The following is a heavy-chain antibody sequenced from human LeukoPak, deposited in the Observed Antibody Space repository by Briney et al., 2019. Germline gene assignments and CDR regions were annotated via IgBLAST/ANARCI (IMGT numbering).Heavy chain of an antibody. J-gene: IGHJ6*03. V-gene: IGHV4-59*01. D-gene: IGHD4-11*01. CDR2: IYYSGST. Sequence: SETLSLTCTVSGSSISSYYWSWIRQPPGKGLEWIGYIYYSGSTNYNPSLKSRVTISVDTSKNQFSLKLSSVTAADTAVYYCARGKDSNYSYYYYYYYMDVWGKGTTVTVSS. CDR3: ARGKDSNYSYYYYYYYMDV. CDR1: GSSISSYY.